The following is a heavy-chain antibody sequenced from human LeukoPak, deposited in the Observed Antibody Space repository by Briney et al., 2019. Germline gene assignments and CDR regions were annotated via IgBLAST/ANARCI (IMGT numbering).Heavy chain of an antibody. D-gene: IGHD1-26*01. Sequence: HSGGSLRLSCAASGFTVSSNYMSWVRQAPGKGLEWVSVSYSGGTTDYADSVKGRFTFSRDNSKNTLYLQMNSLKTEDTAVYYCTTGESMVGSTIHIRWADWGQGTLVTVSS. CDR1: GFTVSSNY. V-gene: IGHV3-53*01. CDR3: TTGESMVGSTIHIRWAD. J-gene: IGHJ4*02. CDR2: SYSGGTT.